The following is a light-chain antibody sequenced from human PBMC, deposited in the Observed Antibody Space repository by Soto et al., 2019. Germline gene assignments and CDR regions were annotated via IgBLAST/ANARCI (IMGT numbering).Light chain of an antibody. V-gene: IGKV3-15*01. CDR2: GAS. CDR3: PQYNNWTPVT. CDR1: QSVSIN. J-gene: IGKJ4*01. Sequence: EIVMTQSPATLSVSPGERATLSCRASQSVSINLAWYQQKPGQAPWLLIYGASTRATGFPARFSGSGSGTEFNLTIIRLQSEDSEVYYCPQYNNWTPVTFGGGTKVDIK.